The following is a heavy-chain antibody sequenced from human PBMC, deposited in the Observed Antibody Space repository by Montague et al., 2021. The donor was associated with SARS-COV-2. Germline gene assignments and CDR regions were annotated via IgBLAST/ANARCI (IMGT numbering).Heavy chain of an antibody. V-gene: IGHV4-39*01. J-gene: IGHJ6*02. Sequence: SETLSLTCAVSGGSISSSSYYWGWIRQAPGKGLEWIGSNHYSGSTYYYLSLKSRVSVSVDTSKNQFSLKLSSVTAADTAVYYCARLRDTVYYYYGMDVRGQGTMVTVSS. D-gene: IGHD2-8*01. CDR2: NHYSGST. CDR3: ARLRDTVYYYYGMDV. CDR1: GGSISSSSYY.